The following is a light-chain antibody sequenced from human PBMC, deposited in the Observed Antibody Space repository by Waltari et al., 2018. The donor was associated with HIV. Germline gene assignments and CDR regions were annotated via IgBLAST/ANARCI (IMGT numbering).Light chain of an antibody. CDR2: DVS. CDR1: TSDIGESNY. Sequence: QSALTQPASVSESPGQSITLACTGTTSDIGESNYVSWFQHHPTKAPKLIIFDVSYRPSVVSKRFSGSKSGNTASLTISGLQAEDEADYYCSSYTTIYTWVFGGGTKLTVL. J-gene: IGLJ3*02. V-gene: IGLV2-14*01. CDR3: SSYTTIYTWV.